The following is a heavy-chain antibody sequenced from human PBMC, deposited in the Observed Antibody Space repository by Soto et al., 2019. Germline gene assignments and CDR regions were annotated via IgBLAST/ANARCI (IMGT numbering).Heavy chain of an antibody. J-gene: IGHJ4*02. CDR3: ASDFVSEAASRWRSFDF. Sequence: EVQLVESGGGLVKPGGSLRLSCVASSSTFINAWMTWDRQAPGKGLEWVGRVKSKTDGETIDYAAPVKGRFTISRDDSKNTLYLQMTSLNTEDTAVYYCASDFVSEAASRWRSFDFWGQGTLVTVSS. CDR2: VKSKTDGETI. CDR1: SSTFINAW. D-gene: IGHD6-13*01. V-gene: IGHV3-15*01.